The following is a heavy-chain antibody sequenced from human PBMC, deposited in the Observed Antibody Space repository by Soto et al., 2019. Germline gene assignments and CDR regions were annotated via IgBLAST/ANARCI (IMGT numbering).Heavy chain of an antibody. Sequence: GASVKVSCKVSGYTLTELSMHWGRQAPGQGLEWMGWINPNSGGTNYAQKFQGWVTMTRDTSISTAYMELSRLRSDDTAVYYCARAAYYDSSGYYYYGMDVWGQGTTVTVSS. CDR1: GYTLTELS. CDR3: ARAAYYDSSGYYYYGMDV. J-gene: IGHJ6*02. D-gene: IGHD3-22*01. CDR2: INPNSGGT. V-gene: IGHV1-2*04.